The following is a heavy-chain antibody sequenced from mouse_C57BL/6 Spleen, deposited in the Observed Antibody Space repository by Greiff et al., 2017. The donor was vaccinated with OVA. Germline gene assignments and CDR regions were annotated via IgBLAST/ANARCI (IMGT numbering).Heavy chain of an antibody. CDR1: GFTFSDYG. CDR2: ISSGSSTI. V-gene: IGHV5-17*01. D-gene: IGHD1-3*01. J-gene: IGHJ1*03. CDR3: ERTTRVAHEYVDV. Sequence: EVKLVESGGGLVKPGGSLKLSCAASGFTFSDYGMHWVRPAPVKGLEWVAYISSGSSTISYNATVKGRFTISRDHAKNPLFLQMTRLRARDKAMSYGERTTRVAHEYVDVWGTGTTLTVSS.